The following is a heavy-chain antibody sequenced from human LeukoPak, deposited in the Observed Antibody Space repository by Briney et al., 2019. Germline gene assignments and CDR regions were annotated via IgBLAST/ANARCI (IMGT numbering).Heavy chain of an antibody. CDR1: GFAFSSYS. D-gene: IGHD5-24*01. V-gene: IGHV3-48*01. J-gene: IGHJ4*02. CDR3: AREGSWLQLDY. Sequence: PGGSLRLSCAASGFAFSSYSMSWVRQAPGTGLEWVSYISSSGYTVYYADSVKGRFTISRDNAKNSLYLQMNSLRAEDTAVYYCAREGSWLQLDYWGQGTLVTVSS. CDR2: ISSSGYTV.